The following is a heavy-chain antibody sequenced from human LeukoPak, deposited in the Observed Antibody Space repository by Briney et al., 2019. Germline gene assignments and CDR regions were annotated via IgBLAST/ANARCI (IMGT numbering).Heavy chain of an antibody. Sequence: SETLALTCTVSVGSISSGDYYWSWIRQPPGKGLEWIGYIYYSGSTYYNPSLKSRVTISVDTSKNQFSLKLSSVTAADTAVYYCATLAVAGTSDYWGQGTLVTVSS. J-gene: IGHJ4*02. CDR2: IYYSGST. D-gene: IGHD6-19*01. CDR3: ATLAVAGTSDY. V-gene: IGHV4-30-4*01. CDR1: VGSISSGDYY.